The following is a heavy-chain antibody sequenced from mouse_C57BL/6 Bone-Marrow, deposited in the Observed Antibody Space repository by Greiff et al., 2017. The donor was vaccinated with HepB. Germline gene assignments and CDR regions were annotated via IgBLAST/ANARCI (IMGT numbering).Heavy chain of an antibody. CDR3: TTCYYGTSPVAY. D-gene: IGHD2-1*01. V-gene: IGHV14-4*01. Sequence: EVKLQESGAELVRPGASVKLSCTASGFNIKDDYMHWVKQRPEQGLEWIGWIDPENGDTEYASKFQGKATITADTSSNTAYLQLSSLTSEDTAVYYGTTCYYGTSPVAYWGQGTLVTVSA. J-gene: IGHJ3*01. CDR1: GFNIKDDY. CDR2: IDPENGDT.